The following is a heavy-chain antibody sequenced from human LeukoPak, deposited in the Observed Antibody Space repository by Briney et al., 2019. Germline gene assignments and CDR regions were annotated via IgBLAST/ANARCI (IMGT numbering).Heavy chain of an antibody. J-gene: IGHJ4*02. CDR1: GYTFSSYS. V-gene: IGHV3-21*01. CDR3: ARSFYDSSGYPNFDY. Sequence: GGSLRRSCAASGYTFSSYSMNWVRQAPGKGLEWVSFISSGSSSIYYADSVKGRFTISRDNAKKSLYLQINSLRAEDTAVYFCARSFYDSSGYPNFDYWGQGTLVTVSS. CDR2: ISSGSSSI. D-gene: IGHD3-22*01.